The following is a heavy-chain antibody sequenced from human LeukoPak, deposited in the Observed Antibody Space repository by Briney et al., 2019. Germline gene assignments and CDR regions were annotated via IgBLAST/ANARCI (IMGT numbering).Heavy chain of an antibody. CDR2: ISYDGSNK. CDR3: ARLSSGWYYFDY. J-gene: IGHJ4*02. D-gene: IGHD6-19*01. Sequence: GRSLRLSCAASGFTFSSYAMHWVRQAPGKGLEWVAVISYDGSNKYYADSVKGRFTISRDNSKNTLYLQMNSLRAEDTAVYYCARLSSGWYYFDYWGQGTLVTVSS. V-gene: IGHV3-30*04. CDR1: GFTFSSYA.